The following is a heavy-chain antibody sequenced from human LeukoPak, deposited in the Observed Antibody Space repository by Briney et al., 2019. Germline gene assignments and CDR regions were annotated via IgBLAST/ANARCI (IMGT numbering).Heavy chain of an antibody. Sequence: ASVKVSCKTSGYTFTDRYMHWLRQAPGQGPEWMGWISPISGDTKCAQKFQGRVTMTRDTSINTVYLDLSGLTFDDTGVYYCARDGGLDVWGQGTTVTVSS. CDR3: ARDGGLDV. CDR2: ISPISGDT. J-gene: IGHJ6*02. V-gene: IGHV1-2*02. D-gene: IGHD3-16*01. CDR1: GYTFTDRY.